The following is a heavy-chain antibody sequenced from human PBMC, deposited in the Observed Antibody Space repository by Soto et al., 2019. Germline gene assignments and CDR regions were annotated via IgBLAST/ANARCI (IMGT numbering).Heavy chain of an antibody. CDR1: GYSFTDDY. CDR3: ARAVYLGDDCCSYGMDV. J-gene: IGHJ6*02. D-gene: IGHD2-21*02. V-gene: IGHV1-2*02. Sequence: QVQVVQSGAEVKKPGASVKISCKTSGYSFTDDYLHWVRQATGQGLEWVGWINPHSGSTNFAQKFLGRVSMTMDTSISTAYMELFSLASDDTAIYYCARAVYLGDDCCSYGMDVWGQGTTVTVSS. CDR2: INPHSGST.